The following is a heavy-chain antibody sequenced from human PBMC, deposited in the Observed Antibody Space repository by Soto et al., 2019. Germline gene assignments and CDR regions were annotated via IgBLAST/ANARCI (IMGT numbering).Heavy chain of an antibody. CDR3: ARDSLHSSGSVDY. CDR1: GGSISSGGYY. Sequence: QVQLQESGPGLVKPSQTLSLTCTVSGGSISSGGYYWSWIRQHPGKGLEWIGYIYYSGSTYYNPSLKSQVTRSVDTSKNQFSLKLSSVTAADTAVYYCARDSLHSSGSVDYWGQGTLVTVSS. J-gene: IGHJ4*02. V-gene: IGHV4-31*01. CDR2: IYYSGST. D-gene: IGHD3-10*01.